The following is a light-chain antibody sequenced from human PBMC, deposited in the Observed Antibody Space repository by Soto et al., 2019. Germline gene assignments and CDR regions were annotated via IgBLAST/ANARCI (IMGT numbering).Light chain of an antibody. CDR1: RSVLYSSNNKNY. CDR2: WAS. V-gene: IGKV4-1*01. J-gene: IGKJ1*01. Sequence: DIVMTQSPDSLAVSLGERATINCKSSRSVLYSSNNKNYLAWYQQKPGQPPKLLISWASTRETGVPDRFSGSGSGADFTLTISSLQAEDVAVYYCQQYHTTPQTFGQGTKVEIK. CDR3: QQYHTTPQT.